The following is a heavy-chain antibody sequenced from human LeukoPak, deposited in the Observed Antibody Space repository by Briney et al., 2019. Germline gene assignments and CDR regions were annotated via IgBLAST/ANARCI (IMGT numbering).Heavy chain of an antibody. CDR2: ISWDGSNT. CDR3: AKDIEAAAGTYFDY. Sequence: GGSLRLSCAASGFTFDDYAMHWVRQVPGKGLEWLSLISWDGSNTYYADSVKGRFTISRDNSKNSLYLQMNSLRPEDTALYYCAKDIEAAAGTYFDYWGQGTLVTVSS. CDR1: GFTFDDYA. V-gene: IGHV3-43D*04. D-gene: IGHD6-13*01. J-gene: IGHJ4*02.